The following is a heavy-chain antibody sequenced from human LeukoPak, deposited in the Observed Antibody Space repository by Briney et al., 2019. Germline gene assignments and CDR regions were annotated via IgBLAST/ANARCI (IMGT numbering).Heavy chain of an antibody. J-gene: IGHJ3*02. V-gene: IGHV4-61*02. CDR1: DDSITSDQYY. CDR3: ARTAAMDPDDAFDI. D-gene: IGHD5-18*01. Sequence: SQTLSLTCSVSDDSITSDQYYWSWIRQPAGKGLEWIGRIYRSGSDNYNPSLKSRVVISIDTSKKQFSLKVNSVTAADTAVYYCARTAAMDPDDAFDIWGQGTMVTVSS. CDR2: IYRSGSD.